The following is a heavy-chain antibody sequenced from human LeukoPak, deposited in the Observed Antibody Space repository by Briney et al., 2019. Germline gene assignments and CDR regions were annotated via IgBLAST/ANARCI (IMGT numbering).Heavy chain of an antibody. Sequence: PGGSLRLSCVVSGFTFSSYAMSWIRQPAGKGLEWIGRIYTSGSTNYNPSLKSRVTMSVDTSKNQFSLKLSSVTAADTAVYYCARDIRDSSGYYYYYYYMDVWGKRTTVTVSS. CDR1: GFTFSSYA. D-gene: IGHD3-22*01. CDR2: IYTSGST. J-gene: IGHJ6*03. CDR3: ARDIRDSSGYYYYYYYMDV. V-gene: IGHV4-4*07.